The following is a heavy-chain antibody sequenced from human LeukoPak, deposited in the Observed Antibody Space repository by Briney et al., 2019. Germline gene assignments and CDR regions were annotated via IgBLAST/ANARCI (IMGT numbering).Heavy chain of an antibody. Sequence: GGSLRLSCAASGFTFSRYVMNWVRQVPGRRPDWVSSISATGGEIFYADSVKGRFTISRDNSKNTLYLQMNSLRAEDTAVYYCARVMGRYCSSTSCYVDYWGQGTLVTVSS. CDR2: ISATGGEI. V-gene: IGHV3-23*01. D-gene: IGHD2-2*01. CDR1: GFTFSRYV. J-gene: IGHJ4*02. CDR3: ARVMGRYCSSTSCYVDY.